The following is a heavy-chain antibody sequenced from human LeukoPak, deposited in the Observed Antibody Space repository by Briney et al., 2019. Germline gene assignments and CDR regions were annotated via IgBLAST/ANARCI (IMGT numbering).Heavy chain of an antibody. Sequence: PGGSLRLSCAASGFSFSNYLMHWVRQAPGKGLEYVSAISNNGDSTYYANSVKGRFIISRDNSKNTLYLQMGSLRAEDMAVYYCASYRMYSGYEALDNWGQGTLVTVSS. D-gene: IGHD5-12*01. V-gene: IGHV3-64*01. CDR2: ISNNGDST. CDR3: ASYRMYSGYEALDN. J-gene: IGHJ4*02. CDR1: GFSFSNYL.